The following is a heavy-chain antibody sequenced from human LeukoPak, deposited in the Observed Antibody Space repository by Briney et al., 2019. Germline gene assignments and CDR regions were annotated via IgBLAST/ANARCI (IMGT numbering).Heavy chain of an antibody. V-gene: IGHV1-69*13. D-gene: IGHD2-21*01. Sequence: ASVKVSCKASGGTFSNYAISWVRQAPGQGLEWMGGIIPLFGTANYAQKSQGRVTITADESTSTAYMELSSLRSEDTAVYYCARDSSEFRSLIPHWGQGTLVTVSS. CDR2: IIPLFGTA. CDR3: ARDSSEFRSLIPH. J-gene: IGHJ1*01. CDR1: GGTFSNYA.